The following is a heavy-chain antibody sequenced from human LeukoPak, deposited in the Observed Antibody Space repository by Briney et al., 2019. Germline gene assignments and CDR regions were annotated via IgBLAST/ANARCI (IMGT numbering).Heavy chain of an antibody. J-gene: IGHJ6*03. CDR3: ARDGGDSSFDYYMDV. Sequence: ASVKVSCKASGGTFSSYAISWVRQAPGQGLEWMGGIIPIFGTANYAQKFQGRVTITADESTSTAYMELSSLRSEDTAVYYCARDGGDSSFDYYMDVWGKGTTVTVSS. CDR2: IIPIFGTA. V-gene: IGHV1-69*13. D-gene: IGHD6-13*01. CDR1: GGTFSSYA.